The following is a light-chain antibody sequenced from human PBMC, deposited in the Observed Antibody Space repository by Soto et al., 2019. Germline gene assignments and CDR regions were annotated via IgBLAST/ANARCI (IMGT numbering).Light chain of an antibody. Sequence: EMVLTQSPATLSLSPGERATLSCSASQSVSSYLAWYQQKPGHAPRLLIYDASNRATGIPARFSGSGSGTDFTLTISSLEPEDFAVYYCQQRSNCPPWTFGQGTKVEIK. V-gene: IGKV3-11*01. J-gene: IGKJ1*01. CDR2: DAS. CDR3: QQRSNCPPWT. CDR1: QSVSSY.